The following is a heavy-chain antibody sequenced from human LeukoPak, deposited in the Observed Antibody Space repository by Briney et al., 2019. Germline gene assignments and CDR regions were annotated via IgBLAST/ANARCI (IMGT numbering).Heavy chain of an antibody. V-gene: IGHV1-69*13. CDR3: ARDGVVVPAAMADYYYYYMDV. CDR1: GGTFSSYA. D-gene: IGHD2-2*01. CDR2: IIPIFGTA. J-gene: IGHJ6*03. Sequence: ASVKVSCKASGGTFSSYAISWVRQAPGQGLEWMGGIIPIFGTANYAQKFQGRVTITADESTSTAYMELSSLRSEDTAVYYCARDGVVVPAAMADYYYYYMDVWGKGTTVTVSS.